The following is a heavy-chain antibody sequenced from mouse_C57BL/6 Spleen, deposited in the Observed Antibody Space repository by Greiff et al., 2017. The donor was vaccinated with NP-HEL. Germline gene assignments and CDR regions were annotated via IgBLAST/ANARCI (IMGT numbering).Heavy chain of an antibody. J-gene: IGHJ4*01. D-gene: IGHD1-1*01. Sequence: QVQLQQSGAELVRPGTSVKVSCKASGYAFTNYLIEWVKQRPGQGLEWIGVINPGSGGTTSHEKFKGKATLTADKSSSTAYMQLSSLTSEDSAVYFCAREGIITTVVSNYYAMDYWGQGTSVTVSS. CDR3: AREGIITTVVSNYYAMDY. CDR2: INPGSGGT. V-gene: IGHV1-54*01. CDR1: GYAFTNYL.